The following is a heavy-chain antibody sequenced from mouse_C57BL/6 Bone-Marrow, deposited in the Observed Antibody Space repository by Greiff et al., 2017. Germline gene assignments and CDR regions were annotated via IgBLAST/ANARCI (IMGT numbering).Heavy chain of an antibody. V-gene: IGHV5-6*01. J-gene: IGHJ3*01. Sequence: EVMLVESGGDLVKPGGSLKLSCAASGFTFSSYGMSWVRQTPDKRLEWVATISSGGSYTYYPDSVKGRFTISRGNAKNTLYLQMSSLKSEDPAMYYCALSAWFAYWGQGTLVTVSA. CDR3: ALSAWFAY. CDR2: ISSGGSYT. CDR1: GFTFSSYG.